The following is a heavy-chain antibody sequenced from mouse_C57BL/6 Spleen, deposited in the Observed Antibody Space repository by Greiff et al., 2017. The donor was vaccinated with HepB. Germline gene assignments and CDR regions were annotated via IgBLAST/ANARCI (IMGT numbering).Heavy chain of an antibody. J-gene: IGHJ3*01. CDR3: ARGEIYYDYDGGTFATY. CDR2: IGPGSGST. V-gene: IGHV1-77*01. CDR1: GYTFTDYY. D-gene: IGHD2-4*01. Sequence: VQLQQSGAELVKPGASVKISCKASGYTFTDYYINWVKQRPGQGLEWIGKIGPGSGSTYYNEKFKGKATLTADKSYSTAYMQLSSLTSEDSAVYFCARGEIYYDYDGGTFATYWGQGTLVTVSA.